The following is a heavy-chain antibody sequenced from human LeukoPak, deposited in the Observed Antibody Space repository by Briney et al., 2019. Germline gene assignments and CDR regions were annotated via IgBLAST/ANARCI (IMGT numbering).Heavy chain of an antibody. Sequence: ASVKVSCKASGYTFTSYGISWVRQAPGQGLEWMGWISAYNGNTNYAQKLQGRVTMTTDTSTSTAYMELRSLRSDDTAVYYCATAYCSGGSCYYPGAFDIWGQGTMVTVSS. CDR1: GYTFTSYG. V-gene: IGHV1-18*01. CDR2: ISAYNGNT. D-gene: IGHD2-15*01. J-gene: IGHJ3*02. CDR3: ATAYCSGGSCYYPGAFDI.